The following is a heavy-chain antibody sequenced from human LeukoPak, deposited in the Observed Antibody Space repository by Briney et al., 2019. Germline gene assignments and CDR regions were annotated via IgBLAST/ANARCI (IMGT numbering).Heavy chain of an antibody. V-gene: IGHV3-20*04. Sequence: GGSLNLSCEASGFTLDDYGMSWVRQAQGKGLDGAPGINWNGGSTGYADSVKGRFTISRDNAKNSLYLQMNSLRAEDTALYYCARRDYYDSSGYQHWGQGTLVTVSS. CDR3: ARRDYYDSSGYQH. CDR2: INWNGGST. CDR1: GFTLDDYG. D-gene: IGHD3-22*01. J-gene: IGHJ1*01.